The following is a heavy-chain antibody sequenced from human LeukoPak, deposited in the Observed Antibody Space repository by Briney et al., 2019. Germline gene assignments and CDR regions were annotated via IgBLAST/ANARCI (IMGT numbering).Heavy chain of an antibody. V-gene: IGHV4-38-2*02. J-gene: IGHJ4*02. Sequence: SETLSLTCTVSGYSISSGYLWGWIRQPPGKGLEWIGTVYHSGTTSYNPSLMSRVTISIDTSKNQFSLNLRSVTAADTAVYYCAREKSHNFDVDYWGQRTLVSVSS. CDR1: GYSISSGYL. CDR2: VYHSGTT. D-gene: IGHD1-1*01. CDR3: AREKSHNFDVDY.